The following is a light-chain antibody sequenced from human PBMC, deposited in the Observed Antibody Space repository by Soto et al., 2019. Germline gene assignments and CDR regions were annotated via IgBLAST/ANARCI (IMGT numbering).Light chain of an antibody. CDR3: LQALQTPPT. CDR2: LTS. V-gene: IGKV2-28*01. J-gene: IGKJ5*01. Sequence: DIVMTQSPLSLPVTPGEPASISCRSRQILLYRNGNNYLNWYLQKPGQSPQLLIYLTSYRASGVPDRFRGSGSGTDFTLKISRVEAEDVGVYYCLQALQTPPTFGQGTRLEIK. CDR1: QILLYRNGNNY.